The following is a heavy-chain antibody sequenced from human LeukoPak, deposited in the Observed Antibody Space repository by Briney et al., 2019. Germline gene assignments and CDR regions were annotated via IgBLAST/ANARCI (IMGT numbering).Heavy chain of an antibody. CDR2: ISYDGSNK. CDR3: ARDLNYDFWSGYLDY. J-gene: IGHJ4*02. V-gene: IGHV3-30-3*01. D-gene: IGHD3-3*01. CDR1: GFTFSSYA. Sequence: GGSLRLSCAASGFTFSSYAMHWVRQAPGKGLEWVAVISYDGSNKYYADSVKGRFTISRDNSKNTLYLQMNSLRAEDTAVYYCARDLNYDFWSGYLDYWGQGTLVTVSS.